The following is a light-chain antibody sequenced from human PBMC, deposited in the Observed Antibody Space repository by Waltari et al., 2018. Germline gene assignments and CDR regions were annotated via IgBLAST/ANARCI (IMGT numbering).Light chain of an antibody. J-gene: IGKJ5*01. CDR1: QSISIW. CDR3: QQYNSSPIT. V-gene: IGKV1-5*03. CDR2: KAS. Sequence: IQMTQSPSPLSASVRNRVTITCRASQSISIWLAWYQQKPGKSHKRLLYKASSSESGFPARFSGSGSGTGFTLISSSLQPDDFATYYCQQYNSSPITFGQGTRLEIK.